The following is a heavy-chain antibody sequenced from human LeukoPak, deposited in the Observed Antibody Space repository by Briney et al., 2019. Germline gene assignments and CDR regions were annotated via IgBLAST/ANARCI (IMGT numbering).Heavy chain of an antibody. J-gene: IGHJ4*02. CDR2: IRYDGSNK. CDR3: AKGGLDFWSGYSDY. Sequence: PGGSLRLSCAASGFTFSSYGMHWVRQAPGKGLEWVAFIRYDGSNKYYADSVKGRFTISRDNSKNTLYLQMNSLRAEDTAVYYCAKGGLDFWSGYSDYWGQGTLVTVSS. V-gene: IGHV3-30*02. D-gene: IGHD3-3*01. CDR1: GFTFSSYG.